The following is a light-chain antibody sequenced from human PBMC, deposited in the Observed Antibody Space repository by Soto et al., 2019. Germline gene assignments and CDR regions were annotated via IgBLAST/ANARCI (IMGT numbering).Light chain of an antibody. CDR3: KQYNDNWT. CDR1: QSVSRW. V-gene: IGKV1-5*03. J-gene: IGKJ1*01. Sequence: DIQMTQSPSTLSASVGDRVTITCRASQSVSRWLAWYQQKPGKAPKLLIYKASTLESGVPSRFSGSGSGSEFTLAISSLQPDDSATYYCKQYNDNWTFGQGTKVQIK. CDR2: KAS.